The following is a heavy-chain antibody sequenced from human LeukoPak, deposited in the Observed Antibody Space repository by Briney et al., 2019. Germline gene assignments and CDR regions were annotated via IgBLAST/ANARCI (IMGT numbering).Heavy chain of an antibody. Sequence: SETLSLTCAVYGGSFSGYYWSWIRRPPGKGLEWIGEINHSGSTNYNPSLKSRVTISVDTSKNQFSLKLSSVTAADTAVYYCARALSGSYYYYDYWGQGTLVTVSS. CDR3: ARALSGSYYYYDY. CDR1: GGSFSGYY. J-gene: IGHJ4*02. V-gene: IGHV4-34*01. CDR2: INHSGST. D-gene: IGHD1-26*01.